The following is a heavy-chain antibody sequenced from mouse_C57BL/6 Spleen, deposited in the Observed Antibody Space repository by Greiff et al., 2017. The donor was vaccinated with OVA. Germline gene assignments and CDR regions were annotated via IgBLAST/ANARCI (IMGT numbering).Heavy chain of an antibody. CDR1: GYAFSSYW. V-gene: IGHV1-80*01. CDR3: ARSPSSYYGSSYDY. J-gene: IGHJ2*01. D-gene: IGHD1-1*01. CDR2: IYPGDGDT. Sequence: QVQLQQSGAELVKPGASVKISCKASGYAFSSYWMNWVKQRPGKGLEWIGQIYPGDGDTNYNGKFKGKATLTADKSSSTAYMQLSSLTSEDSAVYFCARSPSSYYGSSYDYWGQGTTLTVSS.